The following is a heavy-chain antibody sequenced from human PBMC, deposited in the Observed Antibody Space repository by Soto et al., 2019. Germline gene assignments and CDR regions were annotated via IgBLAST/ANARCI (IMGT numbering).Heavy chain of an antibody. CDR2: IYYSGST. CDR3: ARRAKYGDYVYAY. D-gene: IGHD4-17*01. J-gene: IGHJ4*02. Sequence: QLQLQESGPGLVNPSETLSLTCTVSGGSISSSSYYWGWIRQPPGKGLEWIGSIYYSGSTYYNPSLKSRVTISVDTSKNQFSLKLSSVTAADTAVYYCARRAKYGDYVYAYWGQGTLVTVSS. V-gene: IGHV4-39*01. CDR1: GGSISSSSYY.